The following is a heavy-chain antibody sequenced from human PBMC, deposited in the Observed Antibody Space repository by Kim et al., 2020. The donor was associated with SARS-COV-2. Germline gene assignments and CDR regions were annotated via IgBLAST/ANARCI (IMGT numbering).Heavy chain of an antibody. Sequence: NYCNPSHIGRATISVDRSKNQFSLTLTSVTAADTAVYYCTRGPYSDYFDYWGQGTLVTVSS. V-gene: IGHV4-30-2*01. J-gene: IGHJ4*02. CDR3: TRGPYSDYFDY. CDR2: N. D-gene: IGHD4-4*01.